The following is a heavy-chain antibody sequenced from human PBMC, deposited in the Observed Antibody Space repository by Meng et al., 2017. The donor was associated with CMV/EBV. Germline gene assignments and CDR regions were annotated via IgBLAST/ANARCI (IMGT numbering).Heavy chain of an antibody. J-gene: IGHJ4*02. CDR2: INHSGST. CDR1: GGSFSGYY. CDR3: ARVWDSGWDY. Sequence: HVQLQQLGAGLLKPSETLSLTRAVYGGSFSGYYRSWSRQPPGKGLEWIGEINHSGSTNYNPSLKSRVTISVDTSKNQFSLKLSSVTAADTAVYYCARVWDSGWDYWGQGTLVTVSS. V-gene: IGHV4-34*01. D-gene: IGHD3-22*01.